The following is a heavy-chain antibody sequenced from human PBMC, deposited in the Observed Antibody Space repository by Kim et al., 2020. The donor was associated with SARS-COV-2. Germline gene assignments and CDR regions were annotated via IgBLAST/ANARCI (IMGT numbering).Heavy chain of an antibody. V-gene: IGHV4-4*07. CDR2: IYTSGST. CDR3: ARELKWELLLASAYYYGMDV. CDR1: GGSISSYY. J-gene: IGHJ6*02. Sequence: SETLSLTCTVSGGSISSYYWSWIRQPAGKGLEWIGRIYTSGSTNYNPSLKSRVTMSVDTSKNQFSLKLSSVTAADTAVYYCARELKWELLLASAYYYGMDVWGQGTTVTVSS. D-gene: IGHD1-26*01.